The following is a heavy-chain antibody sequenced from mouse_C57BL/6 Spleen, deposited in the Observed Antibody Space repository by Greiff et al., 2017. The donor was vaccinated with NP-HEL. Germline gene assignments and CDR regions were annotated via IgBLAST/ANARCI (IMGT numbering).Heavy chain of an antibody. CDR1: GYSITSGYY. Sequence: ESGPGLVKPSQSLSLTCSVTGYSITSGYYWNWIRQFPGNKLEWMGYISYDGSNNYNPSLKNRISITRDTSKNQFFLKLNSVTTEDTATYYCAILDVWGTGTTVTVSS. CDR2: ISYDGSN. CDR3: AILDV. V-gene: IGHV3-6*01. J-gene: IGHJ1*03.